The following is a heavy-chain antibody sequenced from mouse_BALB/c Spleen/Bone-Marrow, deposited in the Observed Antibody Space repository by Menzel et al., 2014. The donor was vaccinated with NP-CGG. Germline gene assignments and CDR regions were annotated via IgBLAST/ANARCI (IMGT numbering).Heavy chain of an antibody. CDR3: ARSNGNYVLAY. D-gene: IGHD2-1*01. V-gene: IGHV1-4*01. J-gene: IGHJ3*01. CDR2: INPSSGYT. CDR1: GYTFTSYT. Sequence: VQLQQSGAELARPGASVKMSCKASGYTFTSYTMHWVRQRPGQGLEWIGYINPSSGYTNYNQKFKDKATLTADKSSSTAYMQLSSLTSEDSAVYYCARSNGNYVLAYWGQGTLVTVSA.